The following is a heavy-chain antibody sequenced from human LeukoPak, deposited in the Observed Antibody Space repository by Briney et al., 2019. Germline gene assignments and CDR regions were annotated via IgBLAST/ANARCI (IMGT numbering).Heavy chain of an antibody. CDR1: GYTFTSYS. CDR2: INTNTGNP. D-gene: IGHD5-18*01. J-gene: IGHJ4*02. CDR3: ARGSAYSYSFTGRERTKSRLDY. V-gene: IGHV7-4-1*02. Sequence: GASVKVSCKASGYTFTSYSMNWVRQAPGQGLEWLGWINTNTGNPTYAQGFTGRFVFSLDTSVNTAYLQISSLKAEDTAVYYCARGSAYSYSFTGRERTKSRLDYWGQGTLVTVSS.